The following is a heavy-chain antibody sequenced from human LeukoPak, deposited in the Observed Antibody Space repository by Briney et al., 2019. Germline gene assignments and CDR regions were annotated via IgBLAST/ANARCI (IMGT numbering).Heavy chain of an antibody. V-gene: IGHV3-48*01. CDR2: IGGGGSFI. CDR1: GVTFRTYS. Sequence: GGSLRLSCAASGVTFRTYSMNCFGQATGKGLEWVLHIGGGGSFIYYADSVKGRFTISRDNAKNSVYLQMNSLRVEDTAVYYCAGFLATWDYYYMDVWGKGTTVTVSS. CDR3: AGFLATWDYYYMDV. J-gene: IGHJ6*03. D-gene: IGHD3-3*01.